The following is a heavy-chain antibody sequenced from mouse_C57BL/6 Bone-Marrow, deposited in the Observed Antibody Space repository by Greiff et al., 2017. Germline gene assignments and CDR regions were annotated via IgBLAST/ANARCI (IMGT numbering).Heavy chain of an antibody. CDR3: TTCGYYGSSYPTVGYFDV. CDR1: GFNIKDDY. CDR2: IDPENGDT. V-gene: IGHV14-4*01. J-gene: IGHJ1*03. D-gene: IGHD1-1*01. Sequence: EVKLQESGAELVRPGASVKLSCTASGFNIKDDYMHWVKQRPEQGLEWIGWIDPENGDTEYAPKFQGKATITADTSSNTAYLQLSSLTSEDTAVYYCTTCGYYGSSYPTVGYFDVWGTGTTVTVSA.